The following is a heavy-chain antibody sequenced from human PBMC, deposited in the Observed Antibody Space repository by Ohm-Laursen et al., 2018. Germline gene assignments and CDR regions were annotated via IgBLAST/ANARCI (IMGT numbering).Heavy chain of an antibody. V-gene: IGHV4-59*01. CDR2: IYYSGST. D-gene: IGHD2-15*01. CDR1: GGSISSYY. J-gene: IGHJ5*02. CDR3: ARDSRGPHWFDP. Sequence: SDTLSLTCTVSGGSISSYYWSWIRQPPGKGLEWIGYIYYSGSTNYNPSLKSRVTISVDTSKNQFSLKLSSVTAADTAVYYCARDSRGPHWFDPWGQGTLVTVSA.